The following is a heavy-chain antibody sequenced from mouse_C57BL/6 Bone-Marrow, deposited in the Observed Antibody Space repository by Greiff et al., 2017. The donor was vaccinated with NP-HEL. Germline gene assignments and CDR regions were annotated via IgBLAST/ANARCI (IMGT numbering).Heavy chain of an antibody. D-gene: IGHD2-2*01. CDR3: ARSFYYGYDGVDY. CDR2: IDPTSGGT. Sequence: QVQLQQPGAELVKPGASVKLSCKASGYTFTSYWMHWVKQRPGRGLEWIGRIDPTSGGTKYNEKFKSKATLTVDKPYSTAYMQLSSLASEDSAVYYCARSFYYGYDGVDYWGQGTTLTVSS. V-gene: IGHV1-72*01. J-gene: IGHJ2*01. CDR1: GYTFTSYW.